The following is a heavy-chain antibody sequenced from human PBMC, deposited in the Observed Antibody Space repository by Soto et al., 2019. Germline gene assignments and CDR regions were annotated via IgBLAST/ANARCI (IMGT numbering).Heavy chain of an antibody. CDR3: MLGSGWKDFDY. J-gene: IGHJ4*02. V-gene: IGHV4-31*08. CDR1: GGSISSGGYY. CDR2: IYYSGTT. D-gene: IGHD3-22*01. Sequence: SETLSLTFAVSGGSISSGGYYWTWIRQHPGKGLEWIGHIYYSGTTYYNPSLKSRITISVDTSKNQFSLKLSSVTAADTAVYYCMLGSGWKDFDYWGQGTLVTVSS.